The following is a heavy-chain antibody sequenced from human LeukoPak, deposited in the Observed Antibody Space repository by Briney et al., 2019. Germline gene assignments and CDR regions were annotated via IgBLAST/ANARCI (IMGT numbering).Heavy chain of an antibody. D-gene: IGHD1-14*01. Sequence: GGSLRLSCAASGFTVSSNYMSWVRQAPGKGLEWVSVIYSGGSTYYADSVKGRFTISRDNSKNTLYLQMNSLRAEDTAVYYCARLLPGMGFDYWGQGTLVIVSS. J-gene: IGHJ4*02. CDR2: IYSGGST. CDR3: ARLLPGMGFDY. V-gene: IGHV3-66*01. CDR1: GFTVSSNY.